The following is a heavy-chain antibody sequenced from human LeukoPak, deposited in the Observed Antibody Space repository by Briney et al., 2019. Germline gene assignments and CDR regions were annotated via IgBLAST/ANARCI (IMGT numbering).Heavy chain of an antibody. CDR3: AKEEGYYYDSGGYYVEYFQH. CDR1: GFTFSNYW. J-gene: IGHJ1*01. Sequence: GGSLRLSCEGSGFTFSNYWMSWVRQAPGKGLEWVSAISGSGGTTYYADSVKGRFTFSRDNSKNTLYLQMNSLRAEDTAVYYCAKEEGYYYDSGGYYVEYFQHWGQGTLVTVSS. V-gene: IGHV3-23*01. D-gene: IGHD3-22*01. CDR2: ISGSGGTT.